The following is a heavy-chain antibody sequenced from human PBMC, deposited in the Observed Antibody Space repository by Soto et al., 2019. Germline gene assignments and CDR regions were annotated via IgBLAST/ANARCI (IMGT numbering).Heavy chain of an antibody. Sequence: SETLSLTCTVSGGSISSSSYYWCWIRHPPGKGLEWIGYIYYSGSTYYNPSLKSRVTISVDTSKNQFSLKLSSVTAADTAVYYCARDYGDYGYGMDVWGQGTTVTVSS. J-gene: IGHJ6*02. D-gene: IGHD4-17*01. V-gene: IGHV4-30-4*08. CDR1: GGSISSSSYY. CDR2: IYYSGST. CDR3: ARDYGDYGYGMDV.